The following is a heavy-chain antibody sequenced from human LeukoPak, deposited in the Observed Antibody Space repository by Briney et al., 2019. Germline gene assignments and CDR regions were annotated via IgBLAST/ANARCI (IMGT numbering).Heavy chain of an antibody. Sequence: SETLSLTCTVSGGSISSYYWSWIRQPPGKGLEWIGYIYYSGGTNYNPSLKSRVTISVDTSKNQFSLELSSVTAADTAVYYCARHCGRGGGGSCGYYYGMDVWGQGTTVTVSS. D-gene: IGHD2-15*01. CDR3: ARHCGRGGGGSCGYYYGMDV. CDR1: GGSISSYY. J-gene: IGHJ6*02. CDR2: IYYSGGT. V-gene: IGHV4-59*08.